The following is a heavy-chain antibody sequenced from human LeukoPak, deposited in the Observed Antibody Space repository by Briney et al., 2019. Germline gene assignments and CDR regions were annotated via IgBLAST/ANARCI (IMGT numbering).Heavy chain of an antibody. J-gene: IGHJ4*02. CDR1: GGSISSYY. CDR2: IYYSGST. D-gene: IGHD6-13*01. V-gene: IGHV4-59*01. Sequence: SETLSLTCTVSGGSISSYYWSWIRQPPGKGLEWIGYIYYSGSTNYNPSLKSRVTISVDTSKNQFSLKLSSVTAADTAVYYCARVSIAAAVTFDYWGQGTLVTVSS. CDR3: ARVSIAAAVTFDY.